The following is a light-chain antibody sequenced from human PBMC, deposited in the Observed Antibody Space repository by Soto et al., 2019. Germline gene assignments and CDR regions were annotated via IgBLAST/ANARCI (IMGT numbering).Light chain of an antibody. J-gene: IGKJ3*01. CDR1: QSIFTW. CDR3: HQSHSYT. V-gene: IGKV1-5*01. CDR2: DAS. Sequence: DIQMTQSPSTLSASVGDIVTITCRASQSIFTWLARYQQKPGEDPKLLLYDASNLESGVPSRFSGSGSGTECTLTISSLQPANFATYYCHQSHSYTFGPGTKVDIK.